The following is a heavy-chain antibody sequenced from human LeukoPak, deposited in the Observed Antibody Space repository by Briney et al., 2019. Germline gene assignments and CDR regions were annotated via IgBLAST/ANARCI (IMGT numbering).Heavy chain of an antibody. Sequence: GGSLRLSCAASGFTFSSYAMSWVRQAPGKGLEWVSVISGSGGSTYYADSVKGRFTISRDNSKNTLYLQMNSLRAEDTAVYYCAKDYGSSSTNWFDPWGQGTLVTVSS. V-gene: IGHV3-23*01. CDR1: GFTFSSYA. D-gene: IGHD6-6*01. CDR2: ISGSGGST. CDR3: AKDYGSSSTNWFDP. J-gene: IGHJ5*02.